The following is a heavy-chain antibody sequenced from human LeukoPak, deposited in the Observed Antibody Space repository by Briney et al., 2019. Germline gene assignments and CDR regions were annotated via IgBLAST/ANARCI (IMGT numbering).Heavy chain of an antibody. CDR1: GYSLRSGYY. D-gene: IGHD4-11*01. CDR2: IYHSGST. V-gene: IGHV4-38-2*02. Sequence: SETLSLTCTVSGYSLRSGYYWGWIRQPPGKGLEWIGSIYHSGSTYYNPSLKSRVTISVDTSKNQFSLKLSSVTAADTAVYYCARCTVTTGALDYWGQGTLVTVSS. CDR3: ARCTVTTGALDY. J-gene: IGHJ4*02.